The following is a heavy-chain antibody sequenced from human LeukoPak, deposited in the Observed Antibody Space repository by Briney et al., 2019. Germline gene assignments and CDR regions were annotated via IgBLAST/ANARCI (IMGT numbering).Heavy chain of an antibody. V-gene: IGHV3-11*01. CDR2: ISNNRGSTT. CDR3: ARDYRNKGMDV. D-gene: IGHD3-16*02. J-gene: IGHJ6*02. Sequence: GGSLRLSCEASGFTFNDYYMTWVRQAPGKGLEWVSYISNNRGSTTYYADSVKGRFTNSRDDAKNSLYLQMNSLRADDTAVYYCARDYRNKGMDVWGQGTTVTVSS. CDR1: GFTFNDYY.